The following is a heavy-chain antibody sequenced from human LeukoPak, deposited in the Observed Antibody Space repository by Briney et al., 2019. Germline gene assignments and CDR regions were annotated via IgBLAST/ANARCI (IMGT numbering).Heavy chain of an antibody. CDR1: GFIFSSYA. D-gene: IGHD6-25*01. J-gene: IGHJ4*02. Sequence: GGSLRLSCAASGFIFSSYALTSVRQAPGKWLEWVSVISGSGSSRYYADSVKGRFTISRDNSKNTVFLQMDSLRVEDTAIYYCAKDIAAAGDYWGQGTLVTVSS. V-gene: IGHV3-23*01. CDR2: ISGSGSSR. CDR3: AKDIAAAGDY.